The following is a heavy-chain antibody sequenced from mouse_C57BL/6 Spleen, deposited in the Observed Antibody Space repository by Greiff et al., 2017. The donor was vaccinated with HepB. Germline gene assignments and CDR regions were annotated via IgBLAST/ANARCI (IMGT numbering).Heavy chain of an antibody. CDR1: GFTFSSYA. CDR3: ARNYDYDRGGFDY. V-gene: IGHV5-4*01. CDR2: ISDGGSYT. Sequence: EVQLQESGGGLVKPGGSLKLSCAASGFTFSSYAMSWVRQTPEKRLEWVATISDGGSYTYYPDNVKGRFTISRDNAKNNLYLQMSHLKSEDTAMYYCARNYDYDRGGFDYWGQGTTLTVSS. J-gene: IGHJ2*01. D-gene: IGHD2-4*01.